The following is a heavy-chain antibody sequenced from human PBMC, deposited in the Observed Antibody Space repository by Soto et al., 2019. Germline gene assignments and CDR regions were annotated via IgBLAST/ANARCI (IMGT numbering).Heavy chain of an antibody. D-gene: IGHD2-2*03. Sequence: SETLSLTCTVSGGSISSSSYYWGWIHQPPGKGLEWIGSIYYSGSTYYNPSLKSRVTISVDTSKNQFSLKLSSVTAADTAVYYCALYLDISSPVDYWGQGTLVTVSS. CDR3: ALYLDISSPVDY. CDR1: GGSISSSSYY. CDR2: IYYSGST. J-gene: IGHJ4*02. V-gene: IGHV4-39*01.